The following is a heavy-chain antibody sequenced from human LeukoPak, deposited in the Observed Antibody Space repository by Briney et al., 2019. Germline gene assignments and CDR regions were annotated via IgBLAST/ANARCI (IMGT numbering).Heavy chain of an antibody. Sequence: PSQTLSLTCTVSGGSISSGDYYWSWIRQPPGKGLEWIGYISHSGSTYYNPSLQSRLNISVDTSQSQFSLRLTSVTAADTAVYYCARLESGSSWHYYYYGMDVWGQGTTVTVSS. CDR2: ISHSGST. CDR1: GGSISSGDYY. V-gene: IGHV4-31*03. CDR3: ARLESGSSWHYYYYGMDV. D-gene: IGHD6-13*01. J-gene: IGHJ6*02.